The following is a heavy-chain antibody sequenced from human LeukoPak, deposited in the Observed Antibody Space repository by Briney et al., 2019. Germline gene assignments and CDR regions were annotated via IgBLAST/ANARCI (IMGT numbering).Heavy chain of an antibody. CDR2: IYYSGST. D-gene: IGHD3-10*01. CDR1: GGSISSGDYY. V-gene: IGHV4-30-4*01. J-gene: IGHJ4*02. Sequence: PSETQSLTCTVSGGSISSGDYYWSWIRQPPGKGLEWIGYIYYSGSTYYNPSLKSRVTISVDTSKNQFSLKLSSVTAADTAVYYCARLIWGVIKGGYFDYWGQGTLVTVSS. CDR3: ARLIWGVIKGGYFDY.